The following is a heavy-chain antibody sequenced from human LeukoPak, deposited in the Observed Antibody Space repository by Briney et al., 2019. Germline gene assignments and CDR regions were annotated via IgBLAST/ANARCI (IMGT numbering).Heavy chain of an antibody. J-gene: IGHJ4*02. CDR1: GYTFTGYY. CDR2: INPHSGGT. Sequence: GASVKVSCKASGYTFTGYYIHWVRQAPGQGLEWMGWINPHSGGTNYAQKFQGRVTMTRDTSISTVYMELSRLRSDDTAVYYCARDWPARGYSYDYYFDYWGQETLVTVSS. V-gene: IGHV1-2*02. D-gene: IGHD5-18*01. CDR3: ARDWPARGYSYDYYFDY.